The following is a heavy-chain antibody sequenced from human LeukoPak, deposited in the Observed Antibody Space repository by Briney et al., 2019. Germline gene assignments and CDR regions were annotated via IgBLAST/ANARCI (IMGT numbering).Heavy chain of an antibody. J-gene: IGHJ4*02. CDR1: GYSIGCGYY. Sequence: SETLSLTCTVSGYSIGCGYYWGWIRQPPGKGLEWIGSIYHSGSTYYNPSLKSRVTISVDTSKNQFSLKLSSVTAADTAVYYCARDGVVPAASFDYWGQGTLVTVSS. CDR2: IYHSGST. D-gene: IGHD2-2*01. CDR3: ARDGVVPAASFDY. V-gene: IGHV4-38-2*02.